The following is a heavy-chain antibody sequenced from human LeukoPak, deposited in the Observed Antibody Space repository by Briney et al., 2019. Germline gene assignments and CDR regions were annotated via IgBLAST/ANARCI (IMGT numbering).Heavy chain of an antibody. CDR2: ISSTSAYT. J-gene: IGHJ4*02. CDR3: ARGGTGAFDY. V-gene: IGHV3-11*06. Sequence: GGSLSLSCAASGFPLTSAFTFSDYYISWIRQAPCKGLEWVSYISSTSAYTSYADSVRGRFTISRDNANNSLFLQMNGLRAEDTAIYYCARGGTGAFDYWGQGTLVTVSS. D-gene: IGHD2-8*02. CDR1: GFPLTSAFTFSDYY.